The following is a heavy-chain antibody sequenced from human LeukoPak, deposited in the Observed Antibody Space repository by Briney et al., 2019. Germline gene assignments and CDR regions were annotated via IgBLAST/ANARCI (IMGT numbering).Heavy chain of an antibody. Sequence: PRGSLRLSCAASGFTFSSYSMNWVRQAPGKGLEWVAVISYDGSNKYYADSVKGRFTISRDNSKNTLYLQMNSLRAEDTAVYYCARAPQTMAGTEYFQHWGQGTLVTVSS. CDR3: ARAPQTMAGTEYFQH. CDR2: ISYDGSNK. CDR1: GFTFSSYS. V-gene: IGHV3-30*03. J-gene: IGHJ1*01. D-gene: IGHD6-19*01.